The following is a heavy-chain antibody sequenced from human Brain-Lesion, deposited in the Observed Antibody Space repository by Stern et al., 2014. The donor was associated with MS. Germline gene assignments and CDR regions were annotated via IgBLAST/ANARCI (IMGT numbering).Heavy chain of an antibody. Sequence: EDQLVESGGGLVKPGGSLRLSCEASGFTFNSYSMNWVRQAPGKGLEWVSSISVGTDYIYYADSVKGRFTISRDNAKNSLLLQMNTLRAEDTGVYYCARVDCSGTNCFYYYYGMDVWGQGTTVTVSS. V-gene: IGHV3-21*01. D-gene: IGHD2-2*01. CDR1: GFTFNSYS. J-gene: IGHJ6*02. CDR3: ARVDCSGTNCFYYYYGMDV. CDR2: ISVGTDYI.